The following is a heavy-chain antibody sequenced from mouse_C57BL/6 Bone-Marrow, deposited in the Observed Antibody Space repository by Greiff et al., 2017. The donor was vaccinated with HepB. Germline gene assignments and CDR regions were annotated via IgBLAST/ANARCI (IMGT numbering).Heavy chain of an antibody. Sequence: EVQGVESGGGLVKPGGYLKLSCAASGFTFSDYGMHWVRQAPEKGLEWVAYISSGSSTIYYADTVKGRFTISRDNAKNTLFLQMTSLRSEDTAMYYCARRHYGSSYGFAYWGQGTLVTVSA. CDR1: GFTFSDYG. D-gene: IGHD1-1*01. J-gene: IGHJ3*01. V-gene: IGHV5-17*01. CDR2: ISSGSSTI. CDR3: ARRHYGSSYGFAY.